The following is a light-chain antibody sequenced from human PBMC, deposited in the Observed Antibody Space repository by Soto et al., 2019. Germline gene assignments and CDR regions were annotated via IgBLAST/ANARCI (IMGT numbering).Light chain of an antibody. CDR2: DTS. V-gene: IGKV3-11*01. CDR3: QQRTHSTPIT. J-gene: IGKJ5*01. Sequence: IVLTHSPATLSLSPGEIATLSCRASQSVSSYFAWYQQRPGQAPRLLIFDTSNRATDIPARFSGSGSGTDFPLPISGLEPAAFAAYYCQQRTHSTPITFCQGTRLQSK. CDR1: QSVSSY.